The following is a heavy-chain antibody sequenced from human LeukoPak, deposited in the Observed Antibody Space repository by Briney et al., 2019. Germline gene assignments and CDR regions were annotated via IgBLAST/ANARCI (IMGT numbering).Heavy chain of an antibody. CDR3: ARTSSGGSCYLDY. CDR2: IRDDGSNK. D-gene: IGHD2-15*01. CDR1: GFTFSNYG. Sequence: GGSLRLSCAASGFTFSNYGMHWVRQAPGKGLEWVTFIRDDGSNKYYADSVKGRFTISRDNSKNTLYLQMNSLRAEDTAVYYCARTSSGGSCYLDYWGQGTLVTVSS. J-gene: IGHJ4*02. V-gene: IGHV3-30*02.